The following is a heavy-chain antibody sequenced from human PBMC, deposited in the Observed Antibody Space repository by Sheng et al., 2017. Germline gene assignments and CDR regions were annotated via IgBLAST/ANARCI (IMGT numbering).Heavy chain of an antibody. V-gene: IGHV3-73*02. CDR1: GFTFSGSA. CDR2: IRSKANSYAT. J-gene: IGHJ6*03. Sequence: EVQLVESGGGLVQPGGSLKLSCAASGFTFSGSAMHWVRQASGKGLEWVGRIRSKANSYATAYAASVKGRFTISRDDSKNTAYLQMNSLKTEDTAVYYCTSRIASHPTYYYYYMDVWGQGTTVTVSS. D-gene: IGHD6-13*01. CDR3: TSRIASHPTYYYYYMDV.